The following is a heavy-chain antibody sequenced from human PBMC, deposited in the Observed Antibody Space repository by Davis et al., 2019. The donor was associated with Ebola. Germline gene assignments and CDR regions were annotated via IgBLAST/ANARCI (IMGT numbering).Heavy chain of an antibody. D-gene: IGHD1-7*01. J-gene: IGHJ4*02. Sequence: PGGSLRLSCAASGFTVSSNYMSWVRQAPGKGLEWVSVIYSGGSTYYADSVKGRFTISRHNSKNTLYLQINSLRAEDTAVYYCAKDLSGITGTTIDYWGLGTLVTVSS. CDR3: AKDLSGITGTTIDY. V-gene: IGHV3-53*01. CDR1: GFTVSSNY. CDR2: IYSGGST.